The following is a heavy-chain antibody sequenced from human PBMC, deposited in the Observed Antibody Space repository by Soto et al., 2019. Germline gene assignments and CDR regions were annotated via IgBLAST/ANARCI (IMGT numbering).Heavy chain of an antibody. J-gene: IGHJ6*03. CDR3: AKGRGLNHYYHRDD. D-gene: IGHD3-10*01. CDR1: GFTFNNYA. CDR2: ITGSGDSA. Sequence: EVQLLESGGGLVQPGGSLRLSCAASGFTFNNYAISWVRQAPGKGLEWVSTITGSGDSAYYADSVKGRFIISRDNSKNTLYMQMHCLGAEDSAIYYCAKGRGLNHYYHRDDWRGGTTVTVSS. V-gene: IGHV3-23*01.